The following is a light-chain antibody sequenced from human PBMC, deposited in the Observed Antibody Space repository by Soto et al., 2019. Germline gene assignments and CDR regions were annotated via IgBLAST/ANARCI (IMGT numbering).Light chain of an antibody. CDR1: QSVSTS. J-gene: IGKJ2*01. CDR3: QQYNSYPLP. V-gene: IGKV3D-15*01. Sequence: GVRAAGSCRARQSVSTSLAWFQQKPGQAPRLLIYDASKRATGIPARFSGSGSGTEFTLTISSLQPEDFATYYCQQYNSYPLPFG. CDR2: DAS.